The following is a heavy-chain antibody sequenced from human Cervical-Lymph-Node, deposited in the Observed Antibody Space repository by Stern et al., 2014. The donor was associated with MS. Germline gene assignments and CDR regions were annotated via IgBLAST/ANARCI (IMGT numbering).Heavy chain of an antibody. CDR2: INSSGGT. D-gene: IGHD1-1*01. V-gene: IGHV4-34*01. Sequence: QVQLQQWGAGLLRPSETLSLTCAVHGASFSANYWSWIRQTPGKGLEWIGEINSSGGTHYNPALMSRATLSVDPSRNQSSLKLSSLTAADTAMYYCARERKVERSARLLVSFDVWGQGTLVTVSS. J-gene: IGHJ3*01. CDR1: GASFSANY. CDR3: ARERKVERSARLLVSFDV.